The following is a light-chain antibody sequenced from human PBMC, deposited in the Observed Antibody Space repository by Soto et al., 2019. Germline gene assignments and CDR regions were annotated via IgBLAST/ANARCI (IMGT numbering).Light chain of an antibody. CDR3: HQYYRGPFT. Sequence: DIVMTQSPDSLGVSLGERATINCKSSQSVLYTSNNQNYLAWYQQKSGQPPKLLIYGASARESGVPARFSGSGSGTDFTLTINGLQADDVAVYYCHQYYRGPFTFGPGTNVDIK. CDR1: QSVLYTSNNQNY. J-gene: IGKJ3*01. CDR2: GAS. V-gene: IGKV4-1*01.